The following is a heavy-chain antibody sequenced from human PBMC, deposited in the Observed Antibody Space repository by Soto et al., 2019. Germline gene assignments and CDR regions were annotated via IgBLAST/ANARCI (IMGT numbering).Heavy chain of an antibody. CDR1: GVAFSGYA. V-gene: IGHV3-23*01. D-gene: IGHD3-9*01. CDR3: LTWSHKVLTGPDGYGMDV. Sequence: GGSLRLSCAASGVAFSGYAMSWVRQAPGQGLKWVSYISHSGANTYYADAVKGRFTISRDNSKNTLYLQMNSLRAEDTAEYYCLTWSHKVLTGPDGYGMDVWGQGTTVTVSS. J-gene: IGHJ6*02. CDR2: ISHSGANT.